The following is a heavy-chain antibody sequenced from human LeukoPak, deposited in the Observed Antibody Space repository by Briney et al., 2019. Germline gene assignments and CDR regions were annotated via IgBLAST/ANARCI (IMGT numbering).Heavy chain of an antibody. CDR3: ARESSSWYETIDY. CDR2: INSDGSST. CDR1: GCTFSSYW. Sequence: GGSLRLSCASSGCTFSSYWMHWVRQAPGKGLVWVLRINSDGSSTSYADSVKGRITNSRDNAKNTRYLQMNSLGAEDTAVYYCARESSSWYETIDYWGQGTLVTVSS. J-gene: IGHJ4*02. D-gene: IGHD6-13*01. V-gene: IGHV3-74*01.